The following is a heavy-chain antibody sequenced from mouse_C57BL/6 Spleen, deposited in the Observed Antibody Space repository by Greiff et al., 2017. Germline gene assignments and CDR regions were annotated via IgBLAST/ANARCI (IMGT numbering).Heavy chain of an antibody. CDR2: IYPGDGDT. J-gene: IGHJ1*03. V-gene: IGHV1-82*01. CDR3: ARSPDYYGSSYGYFDV. Sequence: VQLQQSGPELVKPGDSVKISCKASGYAFSSSWMNWVKQRPGKGLEWIGRIYPGDGDTNYTGKFKGKATLTADKSSSTAYMQLSSLTSEDSAVYFCARSPDYYGSSYGYFDVWGTGTTVTVSS. CDR1: GYAFSSSW. D-gene: IGHD1-1*01.